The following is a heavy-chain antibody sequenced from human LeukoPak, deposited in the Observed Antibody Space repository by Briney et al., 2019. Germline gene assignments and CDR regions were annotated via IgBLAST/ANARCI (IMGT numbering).Heavy chain of an antibody. CDR2: ISGSGGST. J-gene: IGHJ4*02. Sequence: GGSLRLSCAASGFTFSSYAMSWVRQAPGKGLEWVSTISGSGGSTYYADSVKGRFTISRDNSKNTLFLQMNSLRAEDTAVYYRAKGGGSGPYYLQLDYWGQGTLVTVSS. CDR3: AKGGGSGPYYLQLDY. V-gene: IGHV3-23*01. D-gene: IGHD3-10*01. CDR1: GFTFSSYA.